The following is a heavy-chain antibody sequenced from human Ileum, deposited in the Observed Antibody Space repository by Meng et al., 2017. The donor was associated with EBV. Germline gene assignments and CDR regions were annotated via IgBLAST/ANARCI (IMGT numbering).Heavy chain of an antibody. D-gene: IGHD2-8*01. CDR2: IWYEGSNK. CDR3: ARDQGLTNDY. Sequence: VHRGESGVCVGQAGGSRTRACDAPEFTFSNYGMHRVRQTPGKGLEWVAVIWYEGSNKFYADSVKSRFTIYIDNSKNTLYLQMNSLRPEDTAVYYCARDQGLTNDYWGQGTLVTVSS. J-gene: IGHJ4*02. V-gene: IGHV3-33*08. CDR1: EFTFSNYG.